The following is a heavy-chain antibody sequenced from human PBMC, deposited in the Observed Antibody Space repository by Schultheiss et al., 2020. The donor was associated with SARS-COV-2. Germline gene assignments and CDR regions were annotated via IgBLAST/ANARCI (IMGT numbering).Heavy chain of an antibody. J-gene: IGHJ4*02. CDR3: AKRDTPGGLDY. D-gene: IGHD1-26*01. Sequence: GGSLRLSCAASGFTFSSHWMSWVRQAPGKGLEWVAVISYDGTNKYYADSVKGRFTISRDNSKNTLYLQMNSLRAEDTAVYYCAKRDTPGGLDYWGQGTLVTVSS. CDR1: GFTFSSHW. CDR2: ISYDGTNK. V-gene: IGHV3-30*18.